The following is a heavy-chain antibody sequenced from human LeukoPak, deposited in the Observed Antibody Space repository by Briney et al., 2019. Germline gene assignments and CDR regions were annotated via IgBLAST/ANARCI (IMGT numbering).Heavy chain of an antibody. V-gene: IGHV3-23*01. J-gene: IGHJ4*02. CDR1: RFTFSSYA. CDR3: VKNMESYGDSSTDS. D-gene: IGHD4-17*01. Sequence: VGSLRLSSAASRFTFSSYAMSWVRQAPGKGPEWVSAISDSGGSIHYADSVKGRFTISRDNSKNTLHLQMKSLRAEDTAVYYCVKNMESYGDSSTDSWGQGTLVTVSS. CDR2: ISDSGGSI.